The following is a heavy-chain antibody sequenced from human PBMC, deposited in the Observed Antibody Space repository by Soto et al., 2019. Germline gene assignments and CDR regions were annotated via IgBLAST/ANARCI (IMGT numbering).Heavy chain of an antibody. D-gene: IGHD1-26*01. V-gene: IGHV3-30-3*01. J-gene: IGHJ4*02. CDR2: ISSDGSNK. CDR1: GFTFSSHA. Sequence: QVPLVESGGGVVQPGRSLRLSCAVSGFTFSSHAMHWVRQAPGKGLEWVTLISSDGSNKYYADSVKGRFTTSRDNSKNTMYLKMNSLRVEDTDVYYCARDDGGGSDCDLGYWGQGALVTVSS. CDR3: ARDDGGGSDCDLGY.